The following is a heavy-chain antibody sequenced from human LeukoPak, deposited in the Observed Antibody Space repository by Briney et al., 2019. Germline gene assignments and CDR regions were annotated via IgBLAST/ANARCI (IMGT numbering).Heavy chain of an antibody. V-gene: IGHV1-69*13. D-gene: IGHD5-24*01. Sequence: ASVKVSCKASGGTFSSYALSWVRQAPGQGLEWMGGIIPIFGTANYAHKLQGRVTITADEPTSTASMERSRLTYRDAAAYYCARARGGWLQLEYWGEGTLVTVSS. CDR1: GGTFSSYA. CDR2: IIPIFGTA. CDR3: ARARGGWLQLEY. J-gene: IGHJ4*02.